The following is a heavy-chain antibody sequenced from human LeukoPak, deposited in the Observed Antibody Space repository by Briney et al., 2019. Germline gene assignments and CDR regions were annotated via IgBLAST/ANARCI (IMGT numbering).Heavy chain of an antibody. CDR1: GQSFSGYY. V-gene: IGHV4-34*01. CDR3: ARVSEPAAMSLDY. CDR2: INHSGST. D-gene: IGHD2-2*01. Sequence: SETLSLTCAVYGQSFSGYYWSWLRQPTGKGLECVGDINHSGSTNYNPSLKSRVTISVDTSKNQLALKLTSVTAADTAVYCCARVSEPAAMSLDYWGQGTLVSVSS. J-gene: IGHJ4*02.